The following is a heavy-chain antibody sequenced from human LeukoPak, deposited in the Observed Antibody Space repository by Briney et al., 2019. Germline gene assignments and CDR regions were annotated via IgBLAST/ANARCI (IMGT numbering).Heavy chain of an antibody. CDR1: GYTLTELS. CDR3: ATTKHYYDSSGLDY. Sequence: ASVKVSCKVSGYTLTELSMHWVRQAPGKGLEWMGGFDPEDGETIYAQKFQGRVTMTEDTSTDTAYMELSSLRSEDTAVYYCATTKHYYDSSGLDYWGQGTLVTVSS. J-gene: IGHJ4*02. D-gene: IGHD3-22*01. CDR2: FDPEDGET. V-gene: IGHV1-24*01.